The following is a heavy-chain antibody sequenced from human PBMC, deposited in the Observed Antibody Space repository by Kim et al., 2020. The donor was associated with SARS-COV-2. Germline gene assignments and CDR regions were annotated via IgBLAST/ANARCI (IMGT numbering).Heavy chain of an antibody. D-gene: IGHD5-18*01. CDR3: ARGPRGYSYGYVDY. CDR2: ISSSSSYI. Sequence: GGSLRLSCAASGFTFSSYSMNWVRQAPGKGLEWVSSISSSSSYIYYADSVKGRITNSRDNAKNSLYLQMNSLRAEDTAGYYCARGPRGYSYGYVDYWGQGTLVTVSS. V-gene: IGHV3-21*01. CDR1: GFTFSSYS. J-gene: IGHJ4*02.